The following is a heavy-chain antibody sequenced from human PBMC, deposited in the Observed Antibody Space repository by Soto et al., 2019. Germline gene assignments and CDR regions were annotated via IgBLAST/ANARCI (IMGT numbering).Heavy chain of an antibody. CDR3: ARVKSIAAAVLGMDV. V-gene: IGHV1-2*02. Sequence: GASVKVSCKASRYTFTGYYMQWVRQAPEQGLEWMGWINPNSGGTNYAQKFQGRVTMTRDTSISTAYTELSRLRSDDTAVYYCARVKSIAAAVLGMDVWGQGTTVTVSS. D-gene: IGHD6-13*01. CDR1: RYTFTGYY. J-gene: IGHJ6*02. CDR2: INPNSGGT.